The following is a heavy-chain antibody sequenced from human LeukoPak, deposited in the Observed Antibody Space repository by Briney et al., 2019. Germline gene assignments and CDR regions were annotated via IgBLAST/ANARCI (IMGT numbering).Heavy chain of an antibody. CDR1: GYTFTSYG. D-gene: IGHD2-15*01. CDR2: INPKSGHT. Sequence: ASVKVSCKASGYTFTSYGISWVRQATGQGLEWMGWINPKSGHTGYAQKFKNRLTMTWNTSVNTAYLEVRSLRSEDTAVYYCARVIGWFDPWGQGTLVTVSS. CDR3: ARVIGWFDP. V-gene: IGHV1-8*02. J-gene: IGHJ5*02.